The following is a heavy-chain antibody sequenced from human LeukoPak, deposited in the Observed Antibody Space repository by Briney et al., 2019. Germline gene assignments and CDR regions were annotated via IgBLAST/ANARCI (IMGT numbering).Heavy chain of an antibody. J-gene: IGHJ6*03. V-gene: IGHV1-46*01. CDR2: INPSGGST. Sequence: ASVKVSCKASGYTFTGYYMNWVRQAPGQGLEWMGIINPSGGSTSYAQKFQGRVTMTRDTSTSTVYMELSSLRSEDTAVYYCARDPSDYDILTGYHRQDYYMDVWGKGTTVTISS. D-gene: IGHD3-9*01. CDR3: ARDPSDYDILTGYHRQDYYMDV. CDR1: GYTFTGYY.